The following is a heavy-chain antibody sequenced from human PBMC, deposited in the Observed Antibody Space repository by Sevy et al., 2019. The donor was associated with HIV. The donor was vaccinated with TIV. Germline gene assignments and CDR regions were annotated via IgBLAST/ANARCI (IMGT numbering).Heavy chain of an antibody. J-gene: IGHJ3*02. CDR1: GFTVSNSY. CDR3: ARLNVYYFDSSGYYTTGNAFDI. D-gene: IGHD3-22*01. Sequence: GGSLRLSCAASGFTVSNSYMSWVRQAPGKGLQWVSIIYRGDSTNYADPVMGRFTISRDNSKITLYLEMNNLRAEDTAVYYCARLNVYYFDSSGYYTTGNAFDIWGQGTLVTVSS. V-gene: IGHV3-53*01. CDR2: IYRGDST.